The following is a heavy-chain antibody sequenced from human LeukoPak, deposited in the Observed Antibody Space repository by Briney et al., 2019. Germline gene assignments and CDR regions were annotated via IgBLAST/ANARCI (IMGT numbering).Heavy chain of an antibody. V-gene: IGHV3-73*01. CDR3: TRQKVGTSTFDY. CDR2: IRSKAHAYAT. J-gene: IGHJ4*02. Sequence: GGSLKLSCTASRFTFSDSFMHWVRQASGKGLEWVGRIRSKAHAYATAYAASVKDRFTISRDDSKNTAYLQMNSLKAEDTAMYYCTRQKVGTSTFDYWGQGALVTVSS. D-gene: IGHD2-21*02. CDR1: RFTFSDSF.